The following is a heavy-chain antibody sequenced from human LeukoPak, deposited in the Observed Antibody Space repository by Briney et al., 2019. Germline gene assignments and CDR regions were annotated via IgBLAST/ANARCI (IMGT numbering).Heavy chain of an antibody. Sequence: SETLSLTCTVSGGSISSYYWSWIRQPPGKGLEWIGYIYYSGSTNYNPSLKSRVTISVDTSKNQFSLKLSSVTAADTAVYHCARGPSCGGDCPWGQGTLVTVSS. CDR3: ARGPSCGGDCP. J-gene: IGHJ5*02. V-gene: IGHV4-59*01. CDR1: GGSISSYY. D-gene: IGHD2-21*02. CDR2: IYYSGST.